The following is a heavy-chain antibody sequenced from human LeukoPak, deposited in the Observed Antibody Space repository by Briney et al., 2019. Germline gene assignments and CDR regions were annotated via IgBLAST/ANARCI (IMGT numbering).Heavy chain of an antibody. J-gene: IGHJ6*02. CDR3: ARDRGYYYGSAPRYGMDV. V-gene: IGHV3-23*01. D-gene: IGHD3-10*01. CDR2: ISGSGGST. Sequence: PGGSLRLSCAASGFTFSSYAMSWVRQAPGKGLEWVSAISGSGGSTYYADSVKGRFTISRDNSKNTLYLQMNSLRAEDTAVYYCARDRGYYYGSAPRYGMDVWGQGTTVTVSS. CDR1: GFTFSSYA.